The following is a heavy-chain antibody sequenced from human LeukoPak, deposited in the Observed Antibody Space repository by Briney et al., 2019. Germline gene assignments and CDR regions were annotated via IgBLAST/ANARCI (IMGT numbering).Heavy chain of an antibody. J-gene: IGHJ1*01. D-gene: IGHD4-23*01. CDR3: AKGSQYGGNSPLEYFQH. Sequence: GGSLRLSCAASGFTFDDYAMHWVRQAPGKGLEWVSGISWNSGSIGYADSVKGRFTISRDNAKNSLYLQMNSLRAEDMALYYCAKGSQYGGNSPLEYFQHWGQGTLVTVSS. CDR1: GFTFDDYA. CDR2: ISWNSGSI. V-gene: IGHV3-9*03.